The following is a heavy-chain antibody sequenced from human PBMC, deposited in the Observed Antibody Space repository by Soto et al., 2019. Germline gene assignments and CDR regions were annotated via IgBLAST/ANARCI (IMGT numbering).Heavy chain of an antibody. CDR2: IILALGTP. V-gene: IGHV1-69*01. J-gene: IGHJ5*02. CDR1: GDSFTNYA. CDR3: GRYCTNTKCRGGYYLDL. D-gene: IGHD2-8*01. Sequence: QVLLVQSGAEMKQPGSSVCVSCRASGDSFTNYAFTWLRQAPGQGPEWLGGIILALGTPPYSQRFQGRLTITADESSSTVYMELRSLRLDDTAVYYCGRYCTNTKCRGGYYLDLWGQGTLLTVSS.